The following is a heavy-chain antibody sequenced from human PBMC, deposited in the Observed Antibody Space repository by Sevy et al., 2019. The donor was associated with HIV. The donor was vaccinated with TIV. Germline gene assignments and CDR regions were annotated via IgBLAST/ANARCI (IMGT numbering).Heavy chain of an antibody. V-gene: IGHV5-51*01. J-gene: IGHJ4*02. Sequence: GESLKISCKASGYRFTSSWIAWVRQMPRKGLEWMWIIYPDDSDIRYSPSLQGQVTISVDKSISTAYLQWSSLKASDTAMYFCARRGYDTTGYPQYYFDNWGQGTLVTVSS. CDR2: IYPDDSDI. CDR1: GYRFTSSW. D-gene: IGHD3-22*01. CDR3: ARRGYDTTGYPQYYFDN.